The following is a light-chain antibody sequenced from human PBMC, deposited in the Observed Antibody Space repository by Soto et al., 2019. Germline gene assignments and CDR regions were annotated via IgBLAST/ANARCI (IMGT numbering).Light chain of an antibody. CDR1: SSDVGGYNY. V-gene: IGLV2-8*01. CDR2: EVT. CDR3: SSYAGSNNVI. J-gene: IGLJ2*01. Sequence: QSALTQPPSASGSPGQSVAISRSGTSSDVGGYNYVSWYQQHPGKAPKLMLYEVTKRPSGVPDRFSGSKSGNTASLTVSGLQAEDEADYYCSSYAGSNNVIFGGGTKLTVL.